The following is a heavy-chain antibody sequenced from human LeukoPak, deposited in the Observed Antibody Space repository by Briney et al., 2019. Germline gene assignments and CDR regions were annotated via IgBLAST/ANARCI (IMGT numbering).Heavy chain of an antibody. CDR2: ISSSSSTI. CDR3: ARSPYYYGSGSFDY. V-gene: IGHV3-48*04. J-gene: IGHJ4*02. CDR1: GFTLSSYS. Sequence: GGSLRLSCAASGFTLSSYSMNWVRQAPGKGLEWVSYISSSSSTIYYADSVKGRFTISRDNAKNSLYLQMNSLRAEDTAVYYCARSPYYYGSGSFDYWGQGTLVTVSS. D-gene: IGHD3-10*01.